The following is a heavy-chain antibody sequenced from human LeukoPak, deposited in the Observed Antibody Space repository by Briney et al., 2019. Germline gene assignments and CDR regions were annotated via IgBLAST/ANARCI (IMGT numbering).Heavy chain of an antibody. CDR1: GFTFSSYA. Sequence: GGSLRLSCAASGFTFSSYAMSWVRQAPGKGLEWVSAISGSGGSTYYADSVKGRFTISRDNSNNTLYLQMNSLRAEDTAVYYCAKDLYDSSGYYSGDAFDIWGQGTMVTVSS. CDR2: ISGSGGST. D-gene: IGHD3-22*01. V-gene: IGHV3-23*01. CDR3: AKDLYDSSGYYSGDAFDI. J-gene: IGHJ3*02.